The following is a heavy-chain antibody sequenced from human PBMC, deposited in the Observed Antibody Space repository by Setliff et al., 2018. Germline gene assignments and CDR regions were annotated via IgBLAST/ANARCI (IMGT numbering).Heavy chain of an antibody. D-gene: IGHD3-3*01. Sequence: LRLSCAASGITFSIYSMNWVRQAPGKGPEWVSYISSGSLIIYYADSVKGRFTISRDSSKNTVYLQMNSLTAEDTAMYYCATLSKDLNYWGQGTLVTVSS. V-gene: IGHV3-48*01. J-gene: IGHJ4*02. CDR3: ATLSKDLNY. CDR2: ISSGSLII. CDR1: GITFSIYS.